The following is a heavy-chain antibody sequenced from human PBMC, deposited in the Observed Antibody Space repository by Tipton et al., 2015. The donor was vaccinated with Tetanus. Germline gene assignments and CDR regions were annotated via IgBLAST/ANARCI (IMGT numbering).Heavy chain of an antibody. D-gene: IGHD3-10*01. Sequence: QLVQSGAEAKKPGESLKISCKGSGYSFTSYWIGWVRQMPGKGLEWMGIIYPCDSDTRYSSSFQGRVTISADKSISTAYLQWSSLKASDTAMYYCARHGVLWFGEPDKPDYWGQGTLVTVSS. CDR3: ARHGVLWFGEPDKPDY. J-gene: IGHJ4*02. V-gene: IGHV5-51*01. CDR1: GYSFTSYW. CDR2: IYPCDSDT.